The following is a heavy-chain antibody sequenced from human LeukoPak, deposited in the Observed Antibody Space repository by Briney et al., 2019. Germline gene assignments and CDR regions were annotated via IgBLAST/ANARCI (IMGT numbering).Heavy chain of an antibody. CDR2: INRSGST. CDR3: ARATPKGYYGSGSYSAFDY. D-gene: IGHD3-10*01. J-gene: IGHJ4*02. Sequence: PSETLSLTCAVYGGAFSGYYWSWIRQPPGKGLEWIGEINRSGSTNYNPSLKSRVTISVDTSKNQFSLKLSSVTAADTAVYYCARATPKGYYGSGSYSAFDYWGQGTLVTVSS. V-gene: IGHV4-34*01. CDR1: GGAFSGYY.